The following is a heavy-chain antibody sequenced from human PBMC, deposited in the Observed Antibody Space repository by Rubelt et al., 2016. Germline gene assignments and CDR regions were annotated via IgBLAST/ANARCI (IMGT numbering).Heavy chain of an antibody. CDR3: ARDGCITMSCMDV. CDR2: ISYDGSNK. J-gene: IGHJ6*02. Sequence: VQLVESGGGLVQPGGSLRLSCAASGFTFSSYAMHWVRQAPGKGLEWVAVISYDGSNKYYADSGKGRFTMSRDKSKNTLYLQMNSLRAEDTAVYYCARDGCITMSCMDVWGQGTTVTVSS. CDR1: GFTFSSYA. D-gene: IGHD3-10*02. V-gene: IGHV3-30*04.